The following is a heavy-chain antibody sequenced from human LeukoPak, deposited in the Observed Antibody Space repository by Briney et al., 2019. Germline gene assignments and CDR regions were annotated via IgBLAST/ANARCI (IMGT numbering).Heavy chain of an antibody. CDR1: GDSLSSNSAA. V-gene: IGHV6-1*01. CDR2: TQYRSRWFN. D-gene: IGHD6-25*01. CDR3: TKVAAGGGYYGMDV. J-gene: IGHJ6*04. Sequence: SQTLSLTCAISGDSLSSNSAAWNWIRQSPSRGLEWLGRTQYRSRWFNDYAVSVKSRITIDPDTSKNQFSLHLNSVTPEHTAVYYCTKVAAGGGYYGMDVWGKGTTVTVSS.